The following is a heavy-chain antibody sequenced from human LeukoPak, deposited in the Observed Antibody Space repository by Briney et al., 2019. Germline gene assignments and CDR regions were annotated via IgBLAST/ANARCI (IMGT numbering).Heavy chain of an antibody. Sequence: GGSLRLSCAPSGYTLSSYAMSWVRHAPGKGLECGSLSSFSGGSTYYADSVKSRFTISRDNSKNTLYLQKNDLRDEDTAMYYCVIDMQLSTWGLGTMVTVSS. D-gene: IGHD2-15*01. V-gene: IGHV3-23*01. J-gene: IGHJ3*01. CDR1: GYTLSSYA. CDR2: SSFSGGST. CDR3: VIDMQLST.